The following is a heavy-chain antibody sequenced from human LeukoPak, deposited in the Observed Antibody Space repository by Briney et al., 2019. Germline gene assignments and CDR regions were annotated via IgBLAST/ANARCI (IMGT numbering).Heavy chain of an antibody. CDR1: GGSISSGDCY. Sequence: PSQTLSLTCTVSGGSISSGDCYWSWIRQPPGKGLEWIGYIYYRGTTYYNPSLKSRVTISVDTSKNQFSLKLSSVTAADTAVYYCAREYRYDFWSGYPGRFDPWGQGTLVTVSS. V-gene: IGHV4-30-4*08. D-gene: IGHD3-3*01. CDR2: IYYRGTT. J-gene: IGHJ5*02. CDR3: AREYRYDFWSGYPGRFDP.